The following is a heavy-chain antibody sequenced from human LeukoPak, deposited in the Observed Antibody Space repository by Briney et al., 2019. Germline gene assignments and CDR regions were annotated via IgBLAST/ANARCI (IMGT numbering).Heavy chain of an antibody. Sequence: ASVKVSCKASGYTFTGYHMHWVRQAPGQGLEWMGCINPNSGDTNYAQRFQGRVTMTRDTSITTAYMELSSLRSDDTAVCYCAREQYGSGTYGFDYWGQGTLVTVSS. CDR3: AREQYGSGTYGFDY. V-gene: IGHV1-2*02. CDR2: INPNSGDT. CDR1: GYTFTGYH. J-gene: IGHJ4*02. D-gene: IGHD3-10*01.